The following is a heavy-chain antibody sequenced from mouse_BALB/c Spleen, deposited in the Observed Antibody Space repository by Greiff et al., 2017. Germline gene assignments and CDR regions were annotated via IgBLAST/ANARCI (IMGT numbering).Heavy chain of an antibody. J-gene: IGHJ3*01. D-gene: IGHD1-2*01. CDR1: GFTFSSYG. V-gene: IGHV5-6-3*01. CDR3: ARVVTTATFAY. Sequence: EVQLVESGGGLVQPGGSLKLSCAASGFTFSSYGMSWVRQTPDKRLELVATINSNGGSTYYPDSVKGRFTISRDNAKNTLYLQMSSLKSEDTAMYYCARVVTTATFAYWGQGTLVTVSA. CDR2: INSNGGST.